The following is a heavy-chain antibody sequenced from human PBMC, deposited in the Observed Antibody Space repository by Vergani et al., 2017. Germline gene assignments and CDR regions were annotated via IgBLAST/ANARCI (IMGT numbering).Heavy chain of an antibody. V-gene: IGHV3-21*01. J-gene: IGHJ6*03. CDR1: GFTFSSYS. CDR3: ARPYSSSWTYYYYYMDV. CDR2: ISSSSCYI. Sequence: VQLVESGGGLVKPGGSLRLSCAASGFTFSSYSMNWVRQAPGKGLEWVSSISSSSCYIYYADSVKGRFTISRDNAKNSLYLQMNSLRAEDTAVYYCARPYSSSWTYYYYYMDVWGKGTTVTVSS. D-gene: IGHD6-13*01.